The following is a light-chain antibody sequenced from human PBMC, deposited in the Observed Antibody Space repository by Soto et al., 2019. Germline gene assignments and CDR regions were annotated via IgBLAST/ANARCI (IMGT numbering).Light chain of an antibody. Sequence: DIQMTQSPSTLSASVGDRVTITCRASRSISSWLAWYQQKPGKAPKLLIYDASSLESGVPSRFSGSGSGTDFTLTISSLQPDDFATYYCQQYNSYSSTFGQGTKVEIK. CDR2: DAS. CDR3: QQYNSYSST. V-gene: IGKV1-5*01. J-gene: IGKJ1*01. CDR1: RSISSW.